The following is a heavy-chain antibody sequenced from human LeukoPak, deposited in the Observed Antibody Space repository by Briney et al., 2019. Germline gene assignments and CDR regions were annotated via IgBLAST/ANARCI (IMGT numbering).Heavy chain of an antibody. CDR3: VRGEYYYDSSGRGFDL. J-gene: IGHJ2*01. CDR2: ISYDGSNK. Sequence: GGSLRLSCAASGFTFSSYAMHWVRQAPGKGLEWVALISYDGSNKYYADSVKGRFTISRDNSKSTLYLQMNSLRAEDTAVYYCVRGEYYYDSSGRGFDLWGRGTLVTVSS. V-gene: IGHV3-30-3*01. D-gene: IGHD3-22*01. CDR1: GFTFSSYA.